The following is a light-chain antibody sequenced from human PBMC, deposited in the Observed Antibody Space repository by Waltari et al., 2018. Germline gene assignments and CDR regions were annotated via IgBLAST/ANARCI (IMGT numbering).Light chain of an antibody. CDR1: QGISTS. J-gene: IGKJ3*01. CDR3: LQYNSNPFT. V-gene: IGKV1-17*01. Sequence: DIQMTQSPSSLSASAGDRVTIACRASQGISTSLNWYQQKPGKAPKRLIYSASSLESGVPSRFSGSGSGTDFTLIISSLQPEDFATYYCLQYNSNPFTFGPGTKLDI. CDR2: SAS.